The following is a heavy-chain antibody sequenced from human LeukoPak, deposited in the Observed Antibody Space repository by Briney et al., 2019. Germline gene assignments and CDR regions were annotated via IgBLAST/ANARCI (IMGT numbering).Heavy chain of an antibody. CDR1: GGSISSYY. CDR2: IYHSGST. V-gene: IGHV4-59*01. J-gene: IGHJ6*02. Sequence: PSETLSLTCTVSGGSISSYYWSWIRQPPGKGLEWIGYIYHSGSTYYNPSLKSRVTISVDTSKNQFSLKLSSVTAADTAVYYCARDQAVDCSSTSCYKLYYYYGMDVWGQGTTVTVSS. D-gene: IGHD2-2*02. CDR3: ARDQAVDCSSTSCYKLYYYYGMDV.